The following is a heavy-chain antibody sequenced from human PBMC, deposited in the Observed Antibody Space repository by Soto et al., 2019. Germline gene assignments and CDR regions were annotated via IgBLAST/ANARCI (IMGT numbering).Heavy chain of an antibody. CDR2: ISSSGSTI. CDR3: ARSRVTRGLDP. Sequence: GSLRLSCAASGFTFSSYEMNWVRQAPGKGLEWVSYISSSGSTIYYADSVKGRFTISRDNAKNSLYLQMNSLRAEDTAVYYCARSRVTRGLDPWGKGTLVTVSS. V-gene: IGHV3-48*03. CDR1: GFTFSSYE. D-gene: IGHD4-4*01. J-gene: IGHJ5*02.